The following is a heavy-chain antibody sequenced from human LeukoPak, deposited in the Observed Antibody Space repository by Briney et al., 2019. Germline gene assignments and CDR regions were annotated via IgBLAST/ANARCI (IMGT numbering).Heavy chain of an antibody. V-gene: IGHV3-13*01. CDR3: ARAANKGTGYYLSNDAFDI. CDR1: GFTFSSYD. CDR2: IGTAGDT. J-gene: IGHJ3*02. Sequence: GGSLRLSCAASGFTFSSYDVHWVRQATGKGLEWVSAIGTAGDTYYPGSVKGRFTISRENAKNSLYLQMNSLRAGDTAVYYCARAANKGTGYYLSNDAFDIWGQGTMVTVSS. D-gene: IGHD3/OR15-3a*01.